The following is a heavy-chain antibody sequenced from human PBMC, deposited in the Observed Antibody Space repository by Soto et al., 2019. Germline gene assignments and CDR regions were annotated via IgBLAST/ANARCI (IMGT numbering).Heavy chain of an antibody. CDR2: IYYSGST. V-gene: IGHV4-31*03. CDR3: ERAGLPVVPVARGTAPWLDP. J-gene: IGHJ5*02. D-gene: IGHD2-2*01. CDR1: GGSISSGGYY. Sequence: SGTLSLTCTVSGGSISSGGYYWSWIRQHPGKGLEWIGYIYYSGSTYYNPSLKSRVTISVDTSKNQFSLKLSSVTAADTAVYYWERAGLPVVPVARGTAPWLDPWGQGTPVTVSS.